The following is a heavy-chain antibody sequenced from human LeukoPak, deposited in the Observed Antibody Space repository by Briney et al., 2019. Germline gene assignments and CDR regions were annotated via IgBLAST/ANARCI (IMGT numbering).Heavy chain of an antibody. CDR1: GFTFSSYA. CDR2: ISGSGGST. J-gene: IGHJ4*02. CDR3: AKTTEYSGSYSAFDY. D-gene: IGHD1-26*01. Sequence: GGSLRLSCAASGFTFSSYAMSWVCQAPGKGLEWVSAISGSGGSTYYADSVKGRFTISRDNSKNTLYLQMNSLRAEDTAVYYCAKTTEYSGSYSAFDYWGQGTLVTVSS. V-gene: IGHV3-23*01.